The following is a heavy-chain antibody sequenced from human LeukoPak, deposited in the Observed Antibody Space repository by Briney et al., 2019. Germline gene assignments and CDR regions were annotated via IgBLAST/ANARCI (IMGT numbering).Heavy chain of an antibody. CDR1: GYTFTSYD. V-gene: IGHV1-8*01. CDR2: MDPNSGNT. J-gene: IGHJ3*02. CDR3: ARTPGYSSSLRNAFDI. Sequence: ASVKVPCKASGYTFTSYDINWVRQATGQGLEWMGWMDPNSGNTGYAQKFQGRVTMTRNTSISTAYMELSSLRSEDTAVYYCARTPGYSSSLRNAFDIWGQGTMVTVSS. D-gene: IGHD6-13*01.